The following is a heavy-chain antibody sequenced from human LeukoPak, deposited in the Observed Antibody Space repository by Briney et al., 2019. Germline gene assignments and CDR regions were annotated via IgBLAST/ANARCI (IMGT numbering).Heavy chain of an antibody. D-gene: IGHD3-10*01. CDR2: INPNSGGT. Sequence: GASVKVSCKASGYTFTGYYMHWVRQAPGQGLEWMGWINPNSGGTNYAQKFQGRVTMTRDTSISTAYMELSRLRSDDTAVYYCARDMGRGRYYGSGSYTDYYYYYYMDVWGKGTTVTISS. CDR3: ARDMGRGRYYGSGSYTDYYYYYYMDV. V-gene: IGHV1-2*02. CDR1: GYTFTGYY. J-gene: IGHJ6*03.